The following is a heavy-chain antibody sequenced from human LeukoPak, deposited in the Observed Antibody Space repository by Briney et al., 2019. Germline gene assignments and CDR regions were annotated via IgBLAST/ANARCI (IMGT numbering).Heavy chain of an antibody. CDR1: GYSFTSYC. J-gene: IGHJ4*02. D-gene: IGHD6-19*01. V-gene: IGHV5-51*01. Sequence: GESLKISCKGSGYSFTSYCVGWVRQLPRKGLEWMGIIYPGDSDTRYRPSLQGQVTISADKSINTAYLQWSGLKASDTAMYYCARHEGGGWYIDYWGQGTLVTVSS. CDR3: ARHEGGGWYIDY. CDR2: IYPGDSDT.